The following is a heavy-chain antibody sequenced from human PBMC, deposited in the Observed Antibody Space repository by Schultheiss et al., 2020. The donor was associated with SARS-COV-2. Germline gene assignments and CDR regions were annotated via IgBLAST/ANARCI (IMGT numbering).Heavy chain of an antibody. CDR3: ARGGISGTTSLDY. CDR2: ISYDGSNK. D-gene: IGHD1-7*01. J-gene: IGHJ4*02. V-gene: IGHV3-30*04. Sequence: GGSLRLSCAASGFTFSSYAMHWVRQAPGKGLEWVAVISYDGSNKYYADSVKGRFTISRDNAKNSLYLQMNSLRDEDTAVYYCARGGISGTTSLDYWGQGTLVTVSS. CDR1: GFTFSSYA.